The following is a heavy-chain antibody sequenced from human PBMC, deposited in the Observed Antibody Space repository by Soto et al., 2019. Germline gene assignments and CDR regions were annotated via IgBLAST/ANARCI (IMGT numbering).Heavy chain of an antibody. CDR1: GGTFSSYA. CDR2: IIPIFGTA. J-gene: IGHJ6*02. V-gene: IGHV1-69*12. Sequence: QVQLVQSGAEVKKPGSSVKVSCKASGGTFSSYAISWVRQAPGQGLEWMGGIIPIFGTANYAQKFQGRVTITADESTSTAYMELSRLRSEDTAVYYCARDKGVGSMWYYGMDVWGPGTTVTVSS. CDR3: ARDKGVGSMWYYGMDV. D-gene: IGHD2-2*01.